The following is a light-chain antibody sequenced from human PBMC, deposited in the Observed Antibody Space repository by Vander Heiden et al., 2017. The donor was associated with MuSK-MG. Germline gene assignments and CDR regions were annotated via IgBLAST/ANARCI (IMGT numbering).Light chain of an antibody. CDR1: QSALYTSNNKNY. V-gene: IGKV4-1*01. CDR3: QQYHSPPFT. CDR2: WAS. J-gene: IGKJ3*01. Sequence: DILMTQPPDSLGVSLGERATINCKSSQSALYTSNNKNYVAWYQQKPGQPPKLLIYWASTRQSGVPERFSGSGSGTDFTLTINNLQAEDVAVYSCQQYHSPPFTFGPGT.